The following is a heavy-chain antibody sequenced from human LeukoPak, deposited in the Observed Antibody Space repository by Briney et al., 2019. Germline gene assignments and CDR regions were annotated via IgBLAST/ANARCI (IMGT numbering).Heavy chain of an antibody. Sequence: SETLSLTCTVSGGSISSSSYYWGWIRQPPGKGLEWIGSIYYSGSTYYNPSLKSRVTISVDTSKNQFSPKLSSVTAADTAVYYCARHLGYSSGWTFDYWGQGTLVTVSS. V-gene: IGHV4-39*01. CDR2: IYYSGST. CDR3: ARHLGYSSGWTFDY. J-gene: IGHJ4*02. D-gene: IGHD6-19*01. CDR1: GGSISSSSYY.